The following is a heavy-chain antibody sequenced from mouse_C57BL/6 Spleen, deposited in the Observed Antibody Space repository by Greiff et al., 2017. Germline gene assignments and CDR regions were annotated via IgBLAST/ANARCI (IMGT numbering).Heavy chain of an antibody. J-gene: IGHJ1*03. CDR1: GYSFTDYN. V-gene: IGHV1-39*01. CDR3: AREGSSYWYLDV. CDR2: INPNYGTT. D-gene: IGHD1-1*01. Sequence: VQLQQSGPELVKPGASVKISCKASGYSFTDYNMNWVKQSNGKSLEWIGVINPNYGTTSYNQKFKGKATLTVDQSASTASMQLNRLTSEDSAVYYCAREGSSYWYLDVWGTGTTVTVSS.